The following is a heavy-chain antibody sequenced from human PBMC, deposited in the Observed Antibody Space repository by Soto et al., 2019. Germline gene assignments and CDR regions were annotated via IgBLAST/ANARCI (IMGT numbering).Heavy chain of an antibody. Sequence: PSETLSLTCAVYGGSFSCYYWSWIRQPPGKGLEWIGEINHSGSTNYNPSLKSRVTISVDTSKNQFSLKLSSVTAADTAVYYCARGYYXSSTSCYSDQKKSNLDYWGQGTLVTVSS. J-gene: IGHJ4*02. V-gene: IGHV4-34*01. CDR1: GGSFSCYY. D-gene: IGHD2-2*01. CDR2: INHSGST. CDR3: ARGYYXSSTSCYSDQKKSNLDY.